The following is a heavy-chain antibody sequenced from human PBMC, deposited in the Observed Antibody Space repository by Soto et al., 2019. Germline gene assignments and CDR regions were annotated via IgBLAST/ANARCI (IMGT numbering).Heavy chain of an antibody. J-gene: IGHJ5*02. Sequence: ASVKVSWKASGFTFTSSAVQWVRQARGQRLEWIGWIVVGSGNTNYAQKFQERVTITRDMSTSTAYMELSSLRSEDTAVYYCAAFSQLSSGWLGNWFDPWGQGTLVTVSS. CDR1: GFTFTSSA. CDR3: AAFSQLSSGWLGNWFDP. D-gene: IGHD6-19*01. V-gene: IGHV1-58*01. CDR2: IVVGSGNT.